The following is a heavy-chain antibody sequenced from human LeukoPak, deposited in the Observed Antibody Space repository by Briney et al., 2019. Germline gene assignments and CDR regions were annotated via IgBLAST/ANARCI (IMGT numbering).Heavy chain of an antibody. Sequence: SETLSLTCTVSGGSVSSGSYYWSWIRQPPGKGLEWIGYIYYSGSTNYTPSLKSRVTISVDTSKNQFSLKLSSVTAADTAVYYCARDYGGNFGLDYWGQGTLVTVSS. J-gene: IGHJ4*02. D-gene: IGHD4-23*01. CDR3: ARDYGGNFGLDY. CDR1: GGSVSSGSYY. CDR2: IYYSGST. V-gene: IGHV4-61*01.